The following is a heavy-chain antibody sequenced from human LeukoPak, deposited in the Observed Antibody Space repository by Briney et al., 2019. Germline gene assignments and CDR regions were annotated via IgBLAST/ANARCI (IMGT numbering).Heavy chain of an antibody. CDR2: IKSKIDGGTT. V-gene: IGHV3-15*01. Sequence: PGGSLRLSCAASGFTLSNAWVNWVRQAPGKGLEWVGRIKSKIDGGTTEYAAPVKGRFSISRDDSKNKLYLQMNSLKIDDTAVYYCSTVGSTMISDAFDIWGQGTMVTVSS. D-gene: IGHD3-22*01. CDR3: STVGSTMISDAFDI. J-gene: IGHJ3*02. CDR1: GFTLSNAW.